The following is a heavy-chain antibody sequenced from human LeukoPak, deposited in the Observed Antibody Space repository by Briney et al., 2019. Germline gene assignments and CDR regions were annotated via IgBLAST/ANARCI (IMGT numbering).Heavy chain of an antibody. J-gene: IGHJ6*02. CDR3: ARDRKVVRGVSYGMDV. CDR2: IHSGST. D-gene: IGHD3-10*01. CDR1: GGSISSYY. V-gene: IGHV4-59*12. Sequence: SETLSLTCTVSGGSISSYYWNWIRQPPGKGLEWIGYIHSGSTYYNPSLKSRVTISVDRSKNQFSLKLSSVTAADTAVYYCARDRKVVRGVSYGMDVWGQGTTVTVSS.